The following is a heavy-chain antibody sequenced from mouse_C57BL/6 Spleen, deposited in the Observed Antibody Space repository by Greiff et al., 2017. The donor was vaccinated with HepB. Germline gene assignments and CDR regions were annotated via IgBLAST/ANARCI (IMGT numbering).Heavy chain of an antibody. CDR2: ISSGSSTI. J-gene: IGHJ3*01. Sequence: EVMLVESGGGLVKPGGSLKLSCAASGFTFSDYGMHWVRQAPEKGLEWVAYISSGSSTIYYADTVKGRFTISRDNAKNTLFLQMTSLRSEDTAMYYCARSTGTKAWFACWGQGTLVTVSA. V-gene: IGHV5-17*01. CDR3: ARSTGTKAWFAC. D-gene: IGHD4-1*02. CDR1: GFTFSDYG.